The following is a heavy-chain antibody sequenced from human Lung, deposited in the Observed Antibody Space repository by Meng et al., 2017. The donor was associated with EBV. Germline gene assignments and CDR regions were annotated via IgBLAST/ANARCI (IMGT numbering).Heavy chain of an antibody. V-gene: IGHV4-30-4*01. CDR2: IYYSGST. CDR3: ATIKERTTVTPFDY. CDR1: GGSISSGDYY. J-gene: IGHJ4*02. Sequence: QVQLQEPCPGLVKPSQTLSLTCTVSGGSISSGDYYWSWIRQPPGKGLEWIGYIYYSGSTYYNPSLKSRVTISVDTSKNQFSLKLSSVTAADTAVYYCATIKERTTVTPFDYWGQGTLVTVSS. D-gene: IGHD4-17*01.